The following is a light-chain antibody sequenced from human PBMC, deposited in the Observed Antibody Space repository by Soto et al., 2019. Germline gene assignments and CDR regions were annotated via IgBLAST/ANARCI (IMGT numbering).Light chain of an antibody. V-gene: IGKV1-8*01. CDR3: QHYVSPPIT. CDR1: QGISSY. J-gene: IGKJ5*01. Sequence: AILMTQSPSSFSASTGDRVTITCRASQGISSYLAWYQQKPGKAPKLLIYAASTLQSGVPSRFSGSGSGTDFTLTISCLQSEDFAVYYCQHYVSPPITFGQGTRLEI. CDR2: AAS.